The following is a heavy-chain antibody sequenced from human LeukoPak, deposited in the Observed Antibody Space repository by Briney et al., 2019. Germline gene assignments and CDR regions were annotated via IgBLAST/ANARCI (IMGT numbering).Heavy chain of an antibody. V-gene: IGHV4-4*07. CDR3: ARGTYCSSTSCYDYYYYYYMDV. CDR2: IYTSGST. Sequence: SETLSLTCTVSGGSISSYYWSWIRQPAGKGLEWIGRIYTSGSTNYNPSLKSRVTMSVGTSKNQFSLKLSSVTAADTAVYYCARGTYCSSTSCYDYYYYYYMDVWGKGTTVTVSS. CDR1: GGSISSYY. D-gene: IGHD2-2*01. J-gene: IGHJ6*03.